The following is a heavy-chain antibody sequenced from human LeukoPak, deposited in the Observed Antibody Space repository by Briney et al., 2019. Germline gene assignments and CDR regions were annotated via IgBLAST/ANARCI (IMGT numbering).Heavy chain of an antibody. CDR2: IHRDGRT. V-gene: IGHV4-4*02. D-gene: IGHD3-9*01. CDR1: GVSISSTEW. CDR3: GKTDIWFNPIDY. Sequence: SETLSLTCAVSGVSISSTEWWIWVRQSPGQGLEWIGEIHRDGRTRYSPSLTSRVSMSIDYSKNQFSLKVSSVTAPDTAIYYCGKTDIWFNPIDYWGPGSLVIVSS. J-gene: IGHJ4*02.